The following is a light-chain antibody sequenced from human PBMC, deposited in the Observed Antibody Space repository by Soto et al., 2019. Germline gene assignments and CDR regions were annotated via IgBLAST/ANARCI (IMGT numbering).Light chain of an antibody. CDR3: QSYDASMSGSV. CDR1: SSNIGAGYD. Sequence: QSVLTQPPSVSGTPGQSVTIPCPGSSSNIGAGYDVLLDQPLPGTGPKLLIYGNSNRPSGVPDRFPGSKSGTSAPLAITGLQAEDEADYYCQSYDASMSGSVFGTGTKVTVL. V-gene: IGLV1-40*01. CDR2: GNS. J-gene: IGLJ1*01.